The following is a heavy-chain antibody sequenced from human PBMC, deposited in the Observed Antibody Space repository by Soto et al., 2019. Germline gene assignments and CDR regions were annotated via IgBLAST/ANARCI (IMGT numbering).Heavy chain of an antibody. Sequence: AASVKVSCKATGGLFSSYPISWVRQAPGQGLEWMGGIIPVFQTPYYTQKFQGRVTITADESANTAYMELSSLRSEDTAIYYCARGGSGYTWFNEFWGQGTLVTVSS. CDR2: IIPVFQTP. CDR1: GGLFSSYP. D-gene: IGHD3-22*01. CDR3: ARGGSGYTWFNEF. V-gene: IGHV1-69*13. J-gene: IGHJ4*02.